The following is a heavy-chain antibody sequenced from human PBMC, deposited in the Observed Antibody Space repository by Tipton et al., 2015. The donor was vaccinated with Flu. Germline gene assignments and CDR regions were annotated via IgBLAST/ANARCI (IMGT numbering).Heavy chain of an antibody. J-gene: IGHJ4*02. CDR3: ARTQPIYALTLDF. D-gene: IGHD2-21*01. CDR1: GGTFSSYA. CDR2: IIPIFGTP. V-gene: IGHV1-69*01. Sequence: QVQLVQSGAEVKKPGSSVKVSCKASGGTFSSYAISWVRQAPGQGLDWMGGIIPIFGTPSYAQKFQGRVTITADESTSTAYMELSSLRSEDTAVYYCARTQPIYALTLDFWGQGTLVTVSS.